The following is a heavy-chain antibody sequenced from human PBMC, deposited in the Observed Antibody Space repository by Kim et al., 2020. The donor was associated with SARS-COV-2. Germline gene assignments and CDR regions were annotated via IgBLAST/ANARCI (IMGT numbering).Heavy chain of an antibody. V-gene: IGHV4-59*01. D-gene: IGHD1-26*01. J-gene: IGHJ6*02. CDR3: ARVLPVMGLDYYYYGMDV. Sequence: KSRVTISVDTSKNQFSLKLSSVTAADTAVYYCARVLPVMGLDYYYYGMDVWGQGTTVTVSS.